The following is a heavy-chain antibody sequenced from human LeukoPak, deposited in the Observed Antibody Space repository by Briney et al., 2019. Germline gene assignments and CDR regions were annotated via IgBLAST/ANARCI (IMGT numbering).Heavy chain of an antibody. CDR1: GGSFSGYY. CDR3: ARGRALQWLSFWFDP. D-gene: IGHD6-19*01. Sequence: SETLSLTYAVYGGSFSGYYWSWIRQPPGKGLEWIGEINHSGSTNYNPSLKSRVTISVDTSKNQFSLKLSSVTAADTAVYYCARGRALQWLSFWFDPWGQGTLVTVSS. CDR2: INHSGST. V-gene: IGHV4-34*01. J-gene: IGHJ5*02.